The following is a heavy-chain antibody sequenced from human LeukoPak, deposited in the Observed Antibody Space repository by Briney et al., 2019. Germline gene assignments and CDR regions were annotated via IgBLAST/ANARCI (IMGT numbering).Heavy chain of an antibody. CDR2: IYYSGST. CDR3: ARHRCSGGSCLNWVDP. Sequence: PSGTLSLTCTVSGGSISSSSYYWGWIRQPPGKGLEWIGSIYYSGSTYYNPSLKSRVTISVDTSKNQFSLKLSSVTAADTAVYYCARHRCSGGSCLNWVDPWGQGTLVTVSS. CDR1: GGSISSSSYY. D-gene: IGHD2-15*01. V-gene: IGHV4-39*01. J-gene: IGHJ5*02.